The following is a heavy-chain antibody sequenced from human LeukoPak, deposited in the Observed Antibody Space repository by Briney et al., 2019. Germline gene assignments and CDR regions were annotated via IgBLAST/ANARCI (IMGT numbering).Heavy chain of an antibody. J-gene: IGHJ6*02. CDR2: ISSSSSYT. D-gene: IGHD6-19*01. CDR3: AGTQQWLVYYGMDV. Sequence: PGGSLRLSCAASGFTFSNYYMSWIRQAPGKGLEWVSYISSSSSYTNYADSVKGRFTISRDNAKNSLYLQMNSLRAEDTAVYYCAGTQQWLVYYGMDVWGQGTTVTVSS. V-gene: IGHV3-11*03. CDR1: GFTFSNYY.